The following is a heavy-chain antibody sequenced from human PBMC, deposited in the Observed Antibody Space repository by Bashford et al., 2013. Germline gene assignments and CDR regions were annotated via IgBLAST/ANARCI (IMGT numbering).Heavy chain of an antibody. D-gene: IGHD6-19*01. CDR3: ARGGGWYHLDY. V-gene: IGHV3-30*04. J-gene: IGHJ4*02. Sequence: VRQAPGKGLEWVSVISYDGSLKYSTDTVKGRFTISRDNSKNTLYLQMNSVRAEDTAVYYCARGGGWYHLDYWGQGTLVTVSS. CDR2: ISYDGSLK.